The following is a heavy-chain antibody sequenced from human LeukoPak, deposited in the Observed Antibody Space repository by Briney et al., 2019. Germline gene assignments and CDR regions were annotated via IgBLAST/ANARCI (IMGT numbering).Heavy chain of an antibody. CDR1: GGSISSYY. Sequence: SETLSLTCTVSGGSISSYYWSWIRQPPGKGLEWIGYVYTSGSTNYNPPLKSRVTISVDTSKNQFSLKLSSATAADTAVYYCARGPDWFDPWGQGTLVTVSS. V-gene: IGHV4-4*09. CDR3: ARGPDWFDP. J-gene: IGHJ5*02. CDR2: VYTSGST.